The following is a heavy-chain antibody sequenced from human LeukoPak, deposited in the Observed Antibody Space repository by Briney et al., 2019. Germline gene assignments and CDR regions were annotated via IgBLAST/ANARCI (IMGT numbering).Heavy chain of an antibody. CDR1: GFTFSSYG. D-gene: IGHD3-22*01. V-gene: IGHV3-30*02. J-gene: IGHJ4*02. CDR3: ARGAVVVIDY. Sequence: GGSLRLSCAASGFTFSSYGMHWVRQAPGKGLEWVAFIRYDGSNKYYADSVKGRFTISRDNAKNSLYLQMNSLRAEDTAVYYCARGAVVVIDYWGQGTLVTVSS. CDR2: IRYDGSNK.